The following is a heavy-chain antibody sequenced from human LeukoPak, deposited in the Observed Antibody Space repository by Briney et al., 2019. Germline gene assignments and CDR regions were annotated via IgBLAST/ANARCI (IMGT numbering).Heavy chain of an antibody. CDR1: GFTFSSHA. CDR3: AKAEDIQGTQYKEYFDF. CDR2: ISGNGRTT. Sequence: GSRRPSRAASGFTFSSHAMSWVPRAPGKGLEWGSAISGNGRTTTYADSAKGRFTISRENSKHILYLQMNSLIDEDTAQYYCAKAEDIQGTQYKEYFDFWGQGALDSGSS. J-gene: IGHJ4*02. V-gene: IGHV3-23*01. D-gene: IGHD1-1*01.